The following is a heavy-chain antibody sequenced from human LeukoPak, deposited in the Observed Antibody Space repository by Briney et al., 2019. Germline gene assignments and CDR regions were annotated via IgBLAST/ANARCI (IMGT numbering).Heavy chain of an antibody. CDR1: GFSVSNNY. Sequence: PGGSLRLSCVVSGFSVSNNYIIWVRQAPGNGLERVSVIYGYGRTSHSASVRGRFTISRDNSKNIVSLQMNNLRAEDTAVYYCARGRGLGVVSPYFDYWGQGTLVTVSS. CDR3: ARGRGLGVVSPYFDY. J-gene: IGHJ4*02. V-gene: IGHV3-53*01. D-gene: IGHD3-3*01. CDR2: IYGYGRT.